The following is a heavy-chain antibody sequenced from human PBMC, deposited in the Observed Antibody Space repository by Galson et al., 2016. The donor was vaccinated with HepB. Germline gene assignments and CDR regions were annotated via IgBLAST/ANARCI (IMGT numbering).Heavy chain of an antibody. CDR2: IYYNGYT. J-gene: IGHJ4*02. Sequence: LSLTCTVSGASISSGDYYFNWIRQPPGKGLEWIGYIYYNGYTHYTPSLRSRATIAVDTSKNQFSLKLRSVTAADTAVYYCARNYGYSFGSGADYWGQGTLVTFSA. V-gene: IGHV4-30-4*01. CDR3: ARNYGYSFGSGADY. D-gene: IGHD5-18*01. CDR1: GASISSGDYY.